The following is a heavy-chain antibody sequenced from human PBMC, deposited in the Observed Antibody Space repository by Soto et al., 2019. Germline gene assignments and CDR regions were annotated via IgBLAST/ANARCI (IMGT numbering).Heavy chain of an antibody. CDR1: GFTFSSYD. V-gene: IGHV3-13*01. CDR3: TRGADGFDY. CDR2: IGTAGDT. D-gene: IGHD3-16*01. Sequence: GSLRLSCAASGFTFSSYDFHWVRQATGKGLEWVSGIGTAGDTYYAGSVKGRFIMSRENGKNSLYLQMNSLRAGDTAVYYCTRGADGFDYWGQGTLVTVSS. J-gene: IGHJ4*02.